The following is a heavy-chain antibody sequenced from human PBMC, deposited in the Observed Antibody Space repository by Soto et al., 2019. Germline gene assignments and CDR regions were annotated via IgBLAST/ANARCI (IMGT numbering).Heavy chain of an antibody. CDR1: GFTFSSYA. J-gene: IGHJ4*02. CDR2: ISYDGSNK. Sequence: PGGSLRLSCAASGFTFSSYAMSWVRQAPGKGLEWVAVISYDGSNKYYAVSVKGRFTISRDNSKNTLYLQMNSLRAEDTAVYYCARGPHYYDSSGYYYGYFDYWGQGTLVTVSS. D-gene: IGHD3-22*01. V-gene: IGHV3-30-3*01. CDR3: ARGPHYYDSSGYYYGYFDY.